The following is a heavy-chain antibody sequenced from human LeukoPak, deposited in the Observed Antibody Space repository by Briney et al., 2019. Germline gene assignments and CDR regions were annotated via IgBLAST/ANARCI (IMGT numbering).Heavy chain of an antibody. D-gene: IGHD6-19*01. CDR2: INHSGST. V-gene: IGHV4-34*01. CDR3: ARKMYSSGSTRLNWLDP. CDR1: GGSFSGYY. Sequence: SETLSLTCAVYGGSFSGYYWSWIRQPPGKGLEWIGEINHSGSTNYNPSLKSRVTISVDTSKNQFSLKLSSVTAADTAVYYCARKMYSSGSTRLNWLDPWGQGTLVTVSS. J-gene: IGHJ5*02.